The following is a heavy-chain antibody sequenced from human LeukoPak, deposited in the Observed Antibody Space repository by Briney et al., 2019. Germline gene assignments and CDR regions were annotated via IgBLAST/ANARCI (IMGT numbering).Heavy chain of an antibody. CDR3: ARGTHRNRYTDALDI. J-gene: IGHJ3*02. D-gene: IGHD1-1*01. CDR2: ISWNSGFV. Sequence: GGSLRLSCAASGFTFDDYGMNWVPQAPGKGLEWVSGISWNSGFVVYADSVKGRFTISRDNAKNSLYLEMNSLRPEDTALYYCARGTHRNRYTDALDIWGQGTVVTVSS. CDR1: GFTFDDYG. V-gene: IGHV3-9*01.